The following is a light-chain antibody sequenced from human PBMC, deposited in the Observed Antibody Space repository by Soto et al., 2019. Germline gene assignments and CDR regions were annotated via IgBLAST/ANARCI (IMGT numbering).Light chain of an antibody. CDR2: GAS. CDR3: QQYERSPTT. Sequence: EIVLTQSPGTLSLSPGERATLSCRASQSVSSTYLAWYQQKPGQAPSLLIYGASRRATGIPDRFSGSGSGTDFTLTISRPEPEGFAVYYCQQYERSPTTFGGGTKVEIQ. V-gene: IGKV3-20*01. J-gene: IGKJ4*01. CDR1: QSVSSTY.